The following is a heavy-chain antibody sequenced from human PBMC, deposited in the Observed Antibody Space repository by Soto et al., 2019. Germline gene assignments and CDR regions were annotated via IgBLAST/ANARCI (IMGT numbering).Heavy chain of an antibody. Sequence: EGQLLESGGGLVQPGGSLRLSCVASGFTFKNFAMTWVRQAPGKGMEWVSAIGGSGSSANYADSVKGRFTVSRDDSKSTLYLQMSGPRVDDTALYYCAKDAVAYNGEWDWFDLWGQGTLVTVSS. CDR1: GFTFKNFA. CDR3: AKDAVAYNGEWDWFDL. V-gene: IGHV3-23*01. CDR2: IGGSGSSA. J-gene: IGHJ5*02. D-gene: IGHD3-10*01.